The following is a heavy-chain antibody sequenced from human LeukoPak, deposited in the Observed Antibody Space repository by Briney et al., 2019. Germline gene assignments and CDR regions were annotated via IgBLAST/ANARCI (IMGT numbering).Heavy chain of an antibody. CDR2: ISWNSGSI. J-gene: IGHJ4*02. CDR3: AKDNRRHYTRGPNPDSLH. Sequence: PGGSLRLSCAGSGFIFNNYAMHWVRQPPGKGLEWVSGISWNSGSIDYADSVKGRFTISRDNAKNSLYLQMNSLRVEDTAFYYRAKDNRRHYTRGPNPDSLHWGQGALVNVSS. CDR1: GFIFNNYA. D-gene: IGHD2-2*02. V-gene: IGHV3-9*01.